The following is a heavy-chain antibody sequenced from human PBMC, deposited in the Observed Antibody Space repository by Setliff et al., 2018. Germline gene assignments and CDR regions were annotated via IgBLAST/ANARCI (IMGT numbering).Heavy chain of an antibody. CDR2: LKPGDSGI. Sequence: PGESLKISCQGSGYTFTNYWIGWVRQMPGKGLEWMGILKPGDSGIRYSPSFQGQVTLSADTSIATAYLHWTSLKASDTAMYYCVRHPYYDSSGYYSYFDYWGQGALVTVCS. V-gene: IGHV5-51*01. CDR1: GYTFTNYW. D-gene: IGHD3-22*01. J-gene: IGHJ4*02. CDR3: VRHPYYDSSGYYSYFDY.